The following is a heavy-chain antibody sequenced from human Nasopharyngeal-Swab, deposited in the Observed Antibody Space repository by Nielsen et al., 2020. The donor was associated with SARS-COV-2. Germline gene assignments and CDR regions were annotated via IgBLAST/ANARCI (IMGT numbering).Heavy chain of an antibody. Sequence: SLKISCAASGFTFDDYAMHWVRQAPGKGLEWVSGISWNSGSIGYADSVKGRFTISRDNAKNSLYLQMNSLRAEDTALYYCAKVRSYYDGFYFDYWGQGTLVTVSS. CDR2: ISWNSGSI. J-gene: IGHJ4*02. D-gene: IGHD1-26*01. CDR1: GFTFDDYA. CDR3: AKVRSYYDGFYFDY. V-gene: IGHV3-9*01.